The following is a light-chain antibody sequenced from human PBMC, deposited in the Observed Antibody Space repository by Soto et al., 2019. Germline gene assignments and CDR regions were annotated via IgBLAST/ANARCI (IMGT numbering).Light chain of an antibody. Sequence: EIVMTQSPATLSVSPGERATLSCRASQSVSSKLAWYQQKPGQGPRLLIYGASTRATGIPARFSGSGSGTEFPLTISSLQSEEFAVYYGQHYSTWLWTFGQGTKVEIK. CDR3: QHYSTWLWT. J-gene: IGKJ1*01. CDR2: GAS. CDR1: QSVSSK. V-gene: IGKV3-15*01.